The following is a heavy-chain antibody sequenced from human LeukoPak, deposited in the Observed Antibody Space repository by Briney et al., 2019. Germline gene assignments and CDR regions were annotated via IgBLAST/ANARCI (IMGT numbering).Heavy chain of an antibody. CDR2: ISWNSGSI. Sequence: GGSLRLSCAASGFTFDDYAMHWVRQAPGKGLEWVSGISWNSGSIGYADSVKGRFTISRDNAKNSLYLQMNSLRAEDTVLYYCAKDIIGYSSSWLPYYFDYWGQGTLVTVSS. V-gene: IGHV3-9*01. D-gene: IGHD6-13*01. J-gene: IGHJ4*02. CDR3: AKDIIGYSSSWLPYYFDY. CDR1: GFTFDDYA.